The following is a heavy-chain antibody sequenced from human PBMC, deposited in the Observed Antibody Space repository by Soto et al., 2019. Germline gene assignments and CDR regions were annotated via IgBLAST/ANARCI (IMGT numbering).Heavy chain of an antibody. Sequence: QVQLVQSGAEVKKPGSSVKVSCKASGGTFSSSAISWVRQAPGQGLEWMGGIIPIFGTANYAQKFQGRVTITADESTSRAYMELSSLRSEDTAAYSCARDRGEYSGYYYGMDVWGNGTTVTVSS. CDR2: IIPIFGTA. CDR3: ARDRGEYSGYYYGMDV. D-gene: IGHD5-12*01. CDR1: GGTFSSSA. J-gene: IGHJ6*04. V-gene: IGHV1-69*01.